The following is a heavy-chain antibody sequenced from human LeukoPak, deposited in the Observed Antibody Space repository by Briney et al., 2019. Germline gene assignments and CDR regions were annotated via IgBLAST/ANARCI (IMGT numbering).Heavy chain of an antibody. CDR3: ARGDYDFWSAICSWFDP. D-gene: IGHD3-3*01. V-gene: IGHV4-31*03. CDR1: GGSISSGGYY. Sequence: PSETLSLTCTVSGGSISSGGYYWSWIRQHPGKGLEWIGYIYYSGSTYYNPSLKSRVTISVDTSKNQFSLKLSSVTAADTAVYYCARGDYDFWSAICSWFDPWGQETLVTVSS. CDR2: IYYSGST. J-gene: IGHJ5*02.